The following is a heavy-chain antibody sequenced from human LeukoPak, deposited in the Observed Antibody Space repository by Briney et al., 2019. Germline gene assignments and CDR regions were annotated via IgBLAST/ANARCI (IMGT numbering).Heavy chain of an antibody. CDR2: IKSKTDGGTT. CDR3: TTDLGPVAGSDY. J-gene: IGHJ4*02. CDR1: GFTFSNAW. V-gene: IGHV3-15*01. D-gene: IGHD6-19*01. Sequence: SGGSLRLSCAASGFTFSNAWMSWVRQAPGKGLEWVGRIKSKTDGGTTDYAAPVKGRFTISRDDSKNTLYLQMNSLKTEDTAVYYCTTDLGPVAGSDYWGQGTLVTVSS.